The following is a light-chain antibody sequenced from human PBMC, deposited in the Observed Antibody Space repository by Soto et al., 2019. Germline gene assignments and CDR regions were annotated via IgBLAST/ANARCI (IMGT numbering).Light chain of an antibody. CDR3: QQYGSSPPWT. CDR2: GAS. J-gene: IGKJ1*01. V-gene: IGKV3-20*01. Sequence: EIVLTQSPATLSLSPGERATLSCRASQSVSSYLAWYQQKPGQAPRLLIYGASSRATGIPDRVSGSGSGTDFTLTISRREPEDFAVYYCQQYGSSPPWTFGQGIMGDIK. CDR1: QSVSSY.